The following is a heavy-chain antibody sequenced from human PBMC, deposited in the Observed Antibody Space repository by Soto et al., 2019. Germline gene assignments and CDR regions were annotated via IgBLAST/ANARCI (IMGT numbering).Heavy chain of an antibody. Sequence: EVQLLESGGGLVQPGGSLRPSCAASGFTFSSYAMSWVRQAPGKGLEWVSAISGSGGSTYYADSVKGRFPISRDNSKNTVYVQMTGLRAEDTAVYYCAKDLGDAIWVYGMDVWGQGTTVTVSS. CDR2: ISGSGGST. J-gene: IGHJ6*02. D-gene: IGHD2-21*01. CDR3: AKDLGDAIWVYGMDV. V-gene: IGHV3-23*01. CDR1: GFTFSSYA.